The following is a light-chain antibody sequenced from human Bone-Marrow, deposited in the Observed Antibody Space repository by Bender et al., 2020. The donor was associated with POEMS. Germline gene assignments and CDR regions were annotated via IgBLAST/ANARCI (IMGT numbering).Light chain of an antibody. Sequence: QSVVTQPPSLSEAPRQRVTISCSGSSSNLGNHGVNWYQQLPGEAPKLLIYYDDLLPPGVSDRFSASKSGTSASLAISELQSEDEALYYCSAWDDSLSGWVFGGGTKLTVL. CDR1: SSNLGNHG. J-gene: IGLJ3*02. CDR3: SAWDDSLSGWV. CDR2: YDD. V-gene: IGLV1-36*01.